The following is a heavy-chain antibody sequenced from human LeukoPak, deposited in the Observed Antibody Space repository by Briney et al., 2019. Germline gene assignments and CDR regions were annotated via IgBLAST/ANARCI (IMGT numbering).Heavy chain of an antibody. Sequence: SVKVSCKASGGTFSSYAISWVRQAPGQGLEWMGRIIPILGIANYAQKFQGRVTITADKSTSTAYMELSSLRSEDTAVYYCARDRVQLERRHNWFDPWGQGTLVTVSS. D-gene: IGHD1-1*01. V-gene: IGHV1-69*04. CDR1: GGTFSSYA. CDR3: ARDRVQLERRHNWFDP. CDR2: IIPILGIA. J-gene: IGHJ5*02.